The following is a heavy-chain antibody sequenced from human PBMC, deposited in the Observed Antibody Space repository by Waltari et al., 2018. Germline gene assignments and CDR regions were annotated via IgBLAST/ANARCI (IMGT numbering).Heavy chain of an antibody. Sequence: QVQLVESGGGVVQPGRSLRLSCAASGFTFSSYAMHWVRQAPGKGLEWVAVISYDGSKKYYADSVKRRFTISRDNSKNTLYLQMNSLRAEDTAVYYCARDPYYDFWSGHYYYYGMDVWGQGTTVTVSS. CDR2: ISYDGSKK. V-gene: IGHV3-30*01. CDR3: ARDPYYDFWSGHYYYYGMDV. CDR1: GFTFSSYA. D-gene: IGHD3-3*01. J-gene: IGHJ6*02.